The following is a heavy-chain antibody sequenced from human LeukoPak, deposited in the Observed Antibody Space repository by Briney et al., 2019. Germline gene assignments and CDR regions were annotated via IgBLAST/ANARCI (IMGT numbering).Heavy chain of an antibody. Sequence: ASVKVSCKVSGYTLTELSMHWVRQAPRKGLEWMGGFDPEDGETIYAQKFQGRVTMTEDTSIHTAYMELSSLRSEDTAMYYCATDPVGYCSSDSCYSVDYWGQGTLVTVSS. J-gene: IGHJ4*02. D-gene: IGHD2-15*01. CDR2: FDPEDGET. CDR3: ATDPVGYCSSDSCYSVDY. V-gene: IGHV1-24*01. CDR1: GYTLTELS.